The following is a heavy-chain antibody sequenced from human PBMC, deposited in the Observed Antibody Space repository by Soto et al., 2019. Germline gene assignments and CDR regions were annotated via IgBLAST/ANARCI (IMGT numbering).Heavy chain of an antibody. J-gene: IGHJ3*02. CDR2: ISSSSSTI. V-gene: IGHV3-48*02. D-gene: IGHD3-3*01. CDR3: ARELIRFLEWSDAFDI. CDR1: GFTFSSYS. Sequence: GGSLRLSCAASGFTFSSYSMNWVRQAPGKGLEWVSYISSSSSTIYYADSVKGRFTISRDNAKNSLYLQMNSLRDEDTAVYYCARELIRFLEWSDAFDIWGQGTMVTVSS.